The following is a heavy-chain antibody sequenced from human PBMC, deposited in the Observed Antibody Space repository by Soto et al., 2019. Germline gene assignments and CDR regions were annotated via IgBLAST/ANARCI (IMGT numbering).Heavy chain of an antibody. Sequence: ASETLSLTCAVYGGSFSGYYWTWIRQPPGTGLEWIGEINHSGSTNYNPSLKSRVTISVDTSKNQFSLKLTSVTAADTAVYYCARGYDFWSGYYYPYGMDVWGQGTTVT. CDR3: ARGYDFWSGYYYPYGMDV. CDR1: GGSFSGYY. J-gene: IGHJ6*02. CDR2: INHSGST. V-gene: IGHV4-34*01. D-gene: IGHD3-3*01.